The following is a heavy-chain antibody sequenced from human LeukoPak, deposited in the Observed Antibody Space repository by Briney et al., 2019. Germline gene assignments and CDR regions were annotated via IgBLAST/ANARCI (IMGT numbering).Heavy chain of an antibody. CDR3: SFYGSGSPS. J-gene: IGHJ4*01. Sequence: GPVFVSPINSDGASPTYADSVKGRFTIYRDNAKNTLYLQMNSLRAEDTAVYYCSFYGSGSPSWGQGTLVTVSS. V-gene: IGHV3-74*01. CDR2: INSDGASP. D-gene: IGHD3-10*01.